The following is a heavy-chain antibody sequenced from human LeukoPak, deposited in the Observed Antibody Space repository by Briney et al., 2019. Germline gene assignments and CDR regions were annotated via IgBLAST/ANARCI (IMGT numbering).Heavy chain of an antibody. Sequence: GGSLRLSCAASGFTFSSYSMNWVRQAPGKGLEWVSSISSSSSYIYYADSVKGRFTISRDNAKNSLYLQMNSMRAEDTAVYHSARDCWDYGSGSYCGIDYWGQGTLVTVSS. J-gene: IGHJ4*02. D-gene: IGHD3-10*01. CDR2: ISSSSSYI. CDR3: ARDCWDYGSGSYCGIDY. CDR1: GFTFSSYS. V-gene: IGHV3-21*03.